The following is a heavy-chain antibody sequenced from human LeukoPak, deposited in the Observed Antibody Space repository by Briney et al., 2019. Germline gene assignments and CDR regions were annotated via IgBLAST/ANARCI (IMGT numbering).Heavy chain of an antibody. Sequence: SPTLSLTCAISGDSVSSNSAAWNWLRQSPSRGLEWLGSTYYRSKWYNDYAVSVKSRITINPDTSKNQFSLQLNSVTPEDTAVYYCARAPHRIINWFDRWGQGTLVTVSS. CDR2: TYYRSKWYN. CDR3: ARAPHRIINWFDR. J-gene: IGHJ5*02. CDR1: GDSVSSNSAA. D-gene: IGHD3-10*01. V-gene: IGHV6-1*01.